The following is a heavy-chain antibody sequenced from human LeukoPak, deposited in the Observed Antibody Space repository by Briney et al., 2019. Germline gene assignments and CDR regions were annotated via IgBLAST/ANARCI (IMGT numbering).Heavy chain of an antibody. D-gene: IGHD2/OR15-2a*01. J-gene: IGHJ4*02. Sequence: GGSLRLSCAASGFTFSNYWINWVRQAPGKGPEWVAIIKKDGSEKYYVDSVKGRFTISRDNANNSLYLQMNSLRADDTAVYFCAGGAGFLIDYWGQGALVTVSS. CDR1: GFTFSNYW. CDR3: AGGAGFLIDY. V-gene: IGHV3-7*01. CDR2: IKKDGSEK.